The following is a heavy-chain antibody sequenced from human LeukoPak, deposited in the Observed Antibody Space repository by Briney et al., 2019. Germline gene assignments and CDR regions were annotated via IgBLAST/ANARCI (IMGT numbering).Heavy chain of an antibody. CDR2: IKSKADGGTA. Sequence: PGGSLRLSCAVSGITFTNAWMSWFRQAPGKGLEWVGRIKSKADGGTADYASPVKGRFAISRVESKNTLYLQMNSLKPEDRAVYYCSTDGLHWGQGTLVTVSS. CDR3: STDGLH. CDR1: GITFTNAW. J-gene: IGHJ1*01. V-gene: IGHV3-15*01.